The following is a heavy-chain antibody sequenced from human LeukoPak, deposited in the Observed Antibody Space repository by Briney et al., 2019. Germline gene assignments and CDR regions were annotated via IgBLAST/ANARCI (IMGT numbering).Heavy chain of an antibody. V-gene: IGHV4-34*01. CDR1: GGSFSGYY. J-gene: IGHJ4*02. CDR2: INHSGST. D-gene: IGHD3-16*01. CDR3: ARGYMLYYFDY. Sequence: PSETLSLTCAVYGGSFSGYYWSWIRQPPGKGLEWIGEINHSGSTNYNPSLKSRVTISVDTSKNQFSLKLSSVTAADTAVYYCARGYMLYYFDYWGQGTLVTVSS.